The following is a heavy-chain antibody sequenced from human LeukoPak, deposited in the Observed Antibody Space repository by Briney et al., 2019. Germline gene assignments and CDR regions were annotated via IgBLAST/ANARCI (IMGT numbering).Heavy chain of an antibody. CDR3: AKDRDHYYGSGSYPYYYGMDV. V-gene: IGHV3-30*18. J-gene: IGHJ6*04. CDR1: GFTFSSYG. D-gene: IGHD3-10*01. Sequence: PGRSLRPSCAASGFTFSSYGMHWVRQAPGKGLEWVAVISYDGSNKYYADSVKGRFTISRDNSKNTLYLQMDSLRAEDTAVYYCAKDRDHYYGSGSYPYYYGMDVWGKGTTVTVSS. CDR2: ISYDGSNK.